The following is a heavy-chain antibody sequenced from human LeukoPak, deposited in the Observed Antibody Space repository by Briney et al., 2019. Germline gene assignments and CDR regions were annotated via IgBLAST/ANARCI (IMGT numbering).Heavy chain of an antibody. Sequence: PGGSLRLSCAASGFTFSNYNMNWVRQAPGKGLEWVSAISGSGGSTYYADSVKGRFTISRDNSKNTLYLQMNSLRAEDTAVYYCAKDLYSGSYSLFDYWGQGTLVTVSS. D-gene: IGHD1-26*01. V-gene: IGHV3-23*01. J-gene: IGHJ4*02. CDR2: ISGSGGST. CDR1: GFTFSNYN. CDR3: AKDLYSGSYSLFDY.